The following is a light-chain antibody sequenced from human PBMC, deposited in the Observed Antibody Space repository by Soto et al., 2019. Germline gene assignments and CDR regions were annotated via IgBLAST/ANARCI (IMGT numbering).Light chain of an antibody. Sequence: DTQMTQSPSTLSASVGDRVTITCRASQAIDSWLAWYQQKPGEAPKLLIFTGSLLHSGVPPRFSGSGSGTDFTLTISSLQPEDFATYYCQQTLSFPPTFGQGTKVDIK. CDR2: TGS. J-gene: IGKJ1*01. CDR1: QAIDSW. V-gene: IGKV1-12*01. CDR3: QQTLSFPPT.